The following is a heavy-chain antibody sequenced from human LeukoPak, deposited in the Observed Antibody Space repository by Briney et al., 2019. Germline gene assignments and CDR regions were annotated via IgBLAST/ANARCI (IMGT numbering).Heavy chain of an antibody. CDR1: GGSFSGYY. Sequence: SETLSLTCAVCGGSFSGYYWSWIRQPPGKGLEWIGEINHSGSTNYNPSLKSRVTISVDTSKNQFSLKLSSVTAADTAVYYCARVGYNWKHSESDYWGQGTLVTVSS. D-gene: IGHD1-20*01. J-gene: IGHJ4*02. CDR3: ARVGYNWKHSESDY. V-gene: IGHV4-34*01. CDR2: INHSGST.